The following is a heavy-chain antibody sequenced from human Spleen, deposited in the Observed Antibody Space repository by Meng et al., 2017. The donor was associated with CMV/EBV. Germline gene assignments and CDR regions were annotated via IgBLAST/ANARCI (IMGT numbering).Heavy chain of an antibody. D-gene: IGHD3-22*01. V-gene: IGHV1-2*02. Sequence: ASVKVSCKASGYTFADYHIHWVRQAPGQGLEWMGWINPNSGGTRSAQRLQGRVTMTRDTSISTAYMELSRLRSDDTAVYYCARESDSSGQYAFDIWGQGTMVTVSS. CDR2: INPNSGGT. J-gene: IGHJ3*02. CDR3: ARESDSSGQYAFDI. CDR1: GYTFADYH.